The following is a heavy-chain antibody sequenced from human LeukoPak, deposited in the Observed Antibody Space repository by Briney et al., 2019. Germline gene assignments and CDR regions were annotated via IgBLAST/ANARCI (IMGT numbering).Heavy chain of an antibody. Sequence: PGGSLRLSCASSGFTFTNAWMNWVRQAPGKGLEWVGRIKSKADGETIDYAAPVKGRFTFSRDDSKNMLYLQMNSLKSEDTAVYYCSTLTSRGLSDSWGQGTLVTVSS. CDR1: GFTFTNAW. CDR3: STLTSRGLSDS. J-gene: IGHJ4*02. D-gene: IGHD1-20*01. V-gene: IGHV3-15*07. CDR2: IKSKADGETI.